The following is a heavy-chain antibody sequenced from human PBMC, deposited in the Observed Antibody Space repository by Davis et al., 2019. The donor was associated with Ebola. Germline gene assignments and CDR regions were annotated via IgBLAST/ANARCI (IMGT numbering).Heavy chain of an antibody. V-gene: IGHV3-11*05. Sequence: PGGSLRLSCAASGFTFSDYYMSWIRQAPGKGLEWVSYISSSSSYTNYADSVKGRFTISRDNSKNTLYLQMNSLRAEDTAVYYCAKDSPIFGVVIINYDAFDIWGQGTMVTVSS. J-gene: IGHJ3*02. CDR3: AKDSPIFGVVIINYDAFDI. D-gene: IGHD3-3*01. CDR2: ISSSSSYT. CDR1: GFTFSDYY.